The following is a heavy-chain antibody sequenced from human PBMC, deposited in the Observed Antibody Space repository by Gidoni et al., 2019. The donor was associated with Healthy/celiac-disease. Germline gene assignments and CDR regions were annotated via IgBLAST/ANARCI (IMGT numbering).Heavy chain of an antibody. V-gene: IGHV3-23*01. D-gene: IGHD1-20*01. Sequence: EVQLLESGGGLVQPGGSLRLSCAASGFTFSSYAMRWVRQAPGKGLEGVSAISGSGGSTYYADSVKGRVTISRDNSKNKLYLQMNSLRAEDTAVYYCAKDHHPYNWNPRRYYYFDYWGQGTLVTVSS. J-gene: IGHJ4*02. CDR2: ISGSGGST. CDR1: GFTFSSYA. CDR3: AKDHHPYNWNPRRYYYFDY.